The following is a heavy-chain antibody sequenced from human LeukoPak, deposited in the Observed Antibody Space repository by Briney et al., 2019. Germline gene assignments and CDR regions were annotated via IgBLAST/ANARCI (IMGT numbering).Heavy chain of an antibody. V-gene: IGHV1-3*01. CDR2: INGDNGNT. J-gene: IGHJ4*02. CDR3: ARSSSGTYHY. CDR1: GYNFASYT. Sequence: ASVKVSCKTSGYNFASYTMHWLCQAPGQSPEWMGSINGDNGNTKYSEKFQGRVTFTSDTSASSAYMELSRLRSEDTAVYYCARSSSGTYHYWGQGTLVTVSS. D-gene: IGHD3-10*01.